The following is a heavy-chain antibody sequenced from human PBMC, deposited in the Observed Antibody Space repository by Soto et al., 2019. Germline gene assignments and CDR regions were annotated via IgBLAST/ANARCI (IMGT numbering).Heavy chain of an antibody. V-gene: IGHV1-69*02. CDR3: ASSYGSGYRAFDY. CDR2: VNPIVSMS. Sequence: QVQLVQSGAEVKRPGSSVKVSCKASGDTFNFYSINWVRQAPGVGLEWMGRVNPIVSMSNYAQKFQGRVTMTADKSTSTAYMELSSLRSEDTAIYYCASSYGSGYRAFDYWGQGPLVTVSS. J-gene: IGHJ4*02. D-gene: IGHD3-10*01. CDR1: GDTFNFYS.